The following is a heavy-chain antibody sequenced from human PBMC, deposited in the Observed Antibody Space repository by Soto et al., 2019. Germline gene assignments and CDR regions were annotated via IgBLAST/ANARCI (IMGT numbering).Heavy chain of an antibody. V-gene: IGHV1-24*01. D-gene: IGHD2-2*01. CDR2: FDPEDGET. J-gene: IGHJ5*02. CDR1: FCSLTELA. CDR3: ATVIIPATANCFAP. Sequence: GAAVKLSCKVSFCSLTELARPCVRQSPGKGLEWMGGFDPEDGETIYAQKFQGRVTMTEDTSTDTAYMALSSLRSEDTAVYYCATVIIPATANCFAPSGHGTLVT.